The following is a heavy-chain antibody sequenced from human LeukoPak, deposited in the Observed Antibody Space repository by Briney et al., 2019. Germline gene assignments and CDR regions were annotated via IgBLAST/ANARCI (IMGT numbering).Heavy chain of an antibody. V-gene: IGHV4-61*01. J-gene: IGHJ4*02. CDR2: IQYSGST. CDR1: GDSVSGISFY. D-gene: IGHD3-22*01. CDR3: ASNYDGGVNGPPPPFDS. Sequence: SETLSLTCTVSGDSVSGISFYWSWIRQPPGKGLQYIGYIQYSGSTNYNPSLKSRVTISVDTSKNQFSLKLSSVTAADTAVYYWASNYDGGVNGPPPPFDSWGQGTLVTVSS.